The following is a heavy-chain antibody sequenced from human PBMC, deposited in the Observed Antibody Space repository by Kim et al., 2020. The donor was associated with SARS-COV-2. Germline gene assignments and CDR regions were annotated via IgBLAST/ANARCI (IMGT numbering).Heavy chain of an antibody. V-gene: IGHV3-74*01. CDR1: GFTFSSYW. Sequence: GGSLRLSCAASGFTFSSYWMHWVRQAPGKGLVWVSRINSDGSSTSYADSVKGRFTISRDNAKNTLYLQMNSLRAEDTAVYYCARDQSYYYGSGSYYNPGWYYGMDVWGQGTTVTVSS. J-gene: IGHJ6*02. D-gene: IGHD3-10*01. CDR3: ARDQSYYYGSGSYYNPGWYYGMDV. CDR2: INSDGSST.